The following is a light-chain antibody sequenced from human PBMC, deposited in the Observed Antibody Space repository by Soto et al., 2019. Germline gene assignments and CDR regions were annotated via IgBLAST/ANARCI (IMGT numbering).Light chain of an antibody. V-gene: IGKV1-5*03. CDR1: QTISAW. J-gene: IGKJ1*01. CDR2: KAS. Sequence: DIQMTQSPSTLSGSLGDRVSINCRAIQTISAWLAWYQQKPGKAPRLLIYKASTLEIEVPSRFSGSGSGTEFTLTISSLQPDDAATYYCLLYFEYSWAFGQGTKVDI. CDR3: LLYFEYSWA.